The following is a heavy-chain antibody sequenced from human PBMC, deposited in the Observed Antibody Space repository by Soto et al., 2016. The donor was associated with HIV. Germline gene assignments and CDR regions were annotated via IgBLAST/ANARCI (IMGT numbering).Heavy chain of an antibody. J-gene: IGHJ4*02. CDR1: GGSISNYY. CDR3: ARRRFQKWLTN. V-gene: IGHV4-59*12. D-gene: IGHD6-19*01. CDR2: IYYSGTS. Sequence: QVQLQESGPGLVKPSETLSLTCTVSGGSISNYYWSWIRQPPGKGLEWIGYIYYSGTSNYNPSLKSRVTISVDTSKNQFSLKLSSVTAADTAVYYCARRRFQKWLTNWGQGTLVTVSS.